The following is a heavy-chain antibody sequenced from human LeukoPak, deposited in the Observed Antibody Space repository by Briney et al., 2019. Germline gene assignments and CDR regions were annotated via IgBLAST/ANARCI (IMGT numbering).Heavy chain of an antibody. CDR2: IYSSGST. CDR1: GASISGSGYY. CDR3: ARASYSYDINGWVPFDY. D-gene: IGHD3-22*01. V-gene: IGHV4-39*01. J-gene: IGHJ4*02. Sequence: SETLSLTCTVSGASISGSGYYWGWIRQPPGKGLEWIGSIYSSGSTYYNASLQSRVTISIETSKNQISLRLNSVTAADTAVYYCARASYSYDINGWVPFDYWGQGTLVTVSS.